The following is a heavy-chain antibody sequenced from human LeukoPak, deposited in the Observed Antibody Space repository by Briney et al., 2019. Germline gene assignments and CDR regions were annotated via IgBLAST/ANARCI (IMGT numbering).Heavy chain of an antibody. J-gene: IGHJ4*02. D-gene: IGHD6-6*01. V-gene: IGHV4-4*07. Sequence: SETLSLTCTVSGGSISNYYWSWIRQPAGKGLEWIGRIYPSGNYNYNPSLKSRVTMSLNTSKNQFSLTLMSVTAADTAVYYCAREYSSSERSLEYWGQGTLVTVSS. CDR1: GGSISNYY. CDR2: IYPSGNY. CDR3: AREYSSSERSLEY.